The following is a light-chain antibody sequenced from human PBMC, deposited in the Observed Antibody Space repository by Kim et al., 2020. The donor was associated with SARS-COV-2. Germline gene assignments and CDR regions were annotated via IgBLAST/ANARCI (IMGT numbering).Light chain of an antibody. V-gene: IGLV3-19*01. CDR2: GKN. Sequence: ALGQTVRITCQGDSLRSYYGSWYQQKPGQAPVLVIYGKNNRPSGIPDRFSGSTSGNTASLTITGAQAEDEADYYCNSRDSSGDHLVFGGGTKLTVL. J-gene: IGLJ2*01. CDR1: SLRSYY. CDR3: NSRDSSGDHLV.